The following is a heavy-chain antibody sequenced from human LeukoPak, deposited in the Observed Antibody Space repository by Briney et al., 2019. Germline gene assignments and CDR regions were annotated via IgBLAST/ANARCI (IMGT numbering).Heavy chain of an antibody. D-gene: IGHD6-19*01. J-gene: IGHJ6*02. CDR3: AKLPGGSSSGWFQYYYYYYGMDV. Sequence: GRSLRLSCAASGFTFSSYGMHWVRQAPGKGLEWVAVISYDGSNKYYADSMKGRFTISRDNSKNTLYLQMNSLRAEDTAVYYCAKLPGGSSSGWFQYYYYYYGMDVWGQGTTVTVSS. V-gene: IGHV3-30*18. CDR2: ISYDGSNK. CDR1: GFTFSSYG.